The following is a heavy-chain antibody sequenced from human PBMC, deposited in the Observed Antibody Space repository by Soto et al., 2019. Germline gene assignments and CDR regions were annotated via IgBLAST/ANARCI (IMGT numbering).Heavy chain of an antibody. CDR1: GGTFSSYA. Sequence: QVQLVQSGAEVKKPGSSVKVSCKASGGTFSSYAISWVRQAPGQGLEWMGGITPIFGTTNYAQKFQGRVTITADESTSTAYMELSSLRSEDTAVYYCARKTGPYSSGWYDYWGQGTLVTVSS. V-gene: IGHV1-69*01. CDR3: ARKTGPYSSGWYDY. CDR2: ITPIFGTT. J-gene: IGHJ4*02. D-gene: IGHD6-19*01.